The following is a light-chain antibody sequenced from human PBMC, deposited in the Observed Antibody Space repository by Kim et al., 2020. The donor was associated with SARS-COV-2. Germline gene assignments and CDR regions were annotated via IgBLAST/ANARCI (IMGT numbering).Light chain of an antibody. V-gene: IGLV3-27*01. CDR2: RDC. CDR3: YSAAANNGV. J-gene: IGLJ3*02. Sequence: SPVQTARITCCGDVLAKKYARRFQQKPGQAPMLVTNRDCYRPSGIPDRSSGTSSGTTATFTISGVPVEDDADYYCYSAAANNGVFGGGTQLTVL. CDR1: VLAKKY.